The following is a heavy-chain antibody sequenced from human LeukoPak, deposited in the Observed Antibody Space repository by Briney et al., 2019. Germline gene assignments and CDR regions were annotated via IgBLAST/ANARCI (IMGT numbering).Heavy chain of an antibody. CDR2: IWNDGSNR. Sequence: TGGSLRLSCAASGFTFSSYGMHWVRQAPGKGLEWVAVIWNDGSNRYYADSVKGRFTISRDNSKNTLYLQMNSLRAEDTAVYYCARDHRSSGSYFDWLYHHCYGMDVWGQGTTVTVSS. CDR1: GFTFSSYG. CDR3: ARDHRSSGSYFDWLYHHCYGMDV. J-gene: IGHJ6*02. V-gene: IGHV3-33*01. D-gene: IGHD3-9*01.